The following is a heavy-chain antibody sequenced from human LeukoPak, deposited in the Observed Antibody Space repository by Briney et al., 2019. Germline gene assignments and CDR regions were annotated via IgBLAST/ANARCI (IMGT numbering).Heavy chain of an antibody. Sequence: PGGSLRLSCAASGFTFSMYSMNWVRQAPGKGLGWVSYISGYSSTIHYEDSVKGRFTISRDNAKNSLYLQMNSLRDEDTAVYYCARDLSGSYPFDYWCQGTLVTVSS. V-gene: IGHV3-48*02. CDR2: ISGYSSTI. D-gene: IGHD1-26*01. J-gene: IGHJ4*02. CDR1: GFTFSMYS. CDR3: ARDLSGSYPFDY.